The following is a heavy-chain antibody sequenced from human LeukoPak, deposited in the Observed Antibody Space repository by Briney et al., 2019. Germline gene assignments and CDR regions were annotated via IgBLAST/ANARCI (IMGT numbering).Heavy chain of an antibody. CDR2: ISWNSGSI. Sequence: AGGSLRLSCAASGFTFDDYAMHWVRQAPGKGLEWVSGISWNSGSIGYADSVKGRFTISRDNAKNSLYLQMNSLRAEDTALYYCAKDIFDYDSSGPAAFDIWGQGTMVTVSS. CDR1: GFTFDDYA. V-gene: IGHV3-9*01. CDR3: AKDIFDYDSSGPAAFDI. J-gene: IGHJ3*02. D-gene: IGHD3-22*01.